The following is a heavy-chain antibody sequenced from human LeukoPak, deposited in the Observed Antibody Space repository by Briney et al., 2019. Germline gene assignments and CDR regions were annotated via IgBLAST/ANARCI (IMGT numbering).Heavy chain of an antibody. J-gene: IGHJ4*02. D-gene: IGHD5/OR15-5a*01. Sequence: GGSLRLSCAASGFIFSRYWMSWVRQAPGKGLEWVANINQEGSEKYYVDSVKGRFTISRDNAKNSLYLQMNSLRVEDTAVYYCERPFSDLVSSDYWGQGILVTVSS. CDR3: ERPFSDLVSSDY. CDR1: GFIFSRYW. CDR2: INQEGSEK. V-gene: IGHV3-7*01.